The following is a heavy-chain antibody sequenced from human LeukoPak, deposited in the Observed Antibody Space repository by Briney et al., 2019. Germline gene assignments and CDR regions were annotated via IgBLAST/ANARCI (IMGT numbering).Heavy chain of an antibody. CDR1: GYTFTSYY. CDR3: ARHDKRWYQLINWFDP. D-gene: IGHD2-2*01. J-gene: IGHJ5*02. Sequence: GASVKVSCKASGYTFTSYYMHWVRQAPGQGLEWMGIINPSGGSTSYAQKFQGRVTMTRDTSTSTVYMELSSLRSEDTAVYYCARHDKRWYQLINWFDPWGQGTLVTVSS. CDR2: INPSGGST. V-gene: IGHV1-46*01.